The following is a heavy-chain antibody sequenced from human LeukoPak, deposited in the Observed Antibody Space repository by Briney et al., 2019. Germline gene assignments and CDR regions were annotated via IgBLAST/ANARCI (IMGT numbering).Heavy chain of an antibody. CDR2: IYYSGST. V-gene: IGHV4-59*08. CDR3: ARQHWMATIYFDY. CDR1: GGSISSYY. Sequence: SETLSLTCTVSGGSISSYYWSWIRQPPGKGLEWIGYIYYSGSTNYNPSLKSRVTISVDTSKNQFSLKLSSVTAADTAVYYCARQHWMATIYFDYWGQGTLVTVSS. D-gene: IGHD5-24*01. J-gene: IGHJ4*02.